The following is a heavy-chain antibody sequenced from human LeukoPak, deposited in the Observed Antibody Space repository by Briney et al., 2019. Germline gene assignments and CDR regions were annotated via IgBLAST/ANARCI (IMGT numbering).Heavy chain of an antibody. Sequence: EASVKVPCKASGGTFSSYAISWVRQAPGQGLEWMGGIIPIFGTANYAQKFQGRVTITADKSTSTAYMELSSLRSEDTAVYYCARGPPYYYYGMDVWGKGTTVAVSS. CDR2: IIPIFGTA. CDR3: ARGPPYYYYGMDV. CDR1: GGTFSSYA. J-gene: IGHJ6*04. V-gene: IGHV1-69*06.